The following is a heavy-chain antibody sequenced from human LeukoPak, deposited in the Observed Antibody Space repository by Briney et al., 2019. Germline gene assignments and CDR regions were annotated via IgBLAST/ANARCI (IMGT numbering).Heavy chain of an antibody. CDR2: IKQDGSEK. CDR3: ARENLRLGYCSSTSCRYAKGFDP. D-gene: IGHD2-2*01. CDR1: GFTFSSYA. Sequence: GGSLRLSCAASGFTFSSYAMSWVRQAPGKGLEWVANIKQDGSEKYYVDSVKGRFTISRDNAKNSLYLQMNSLRAEDTAVYYCARENLRLGYCSSTSCRYAKGFDPWGQGTLVTVSS. V-gene: IGHV3-7*05. J-gene: IGHJ5*02.